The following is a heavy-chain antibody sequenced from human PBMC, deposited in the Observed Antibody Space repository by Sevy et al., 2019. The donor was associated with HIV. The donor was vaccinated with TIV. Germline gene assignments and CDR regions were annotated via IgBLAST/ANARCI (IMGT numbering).Heavy chain of an antibody. CDR3: ARDGRDGYNRGVFDY. CDR1: GFTFSSYA. Sequence: QQLGSLRLSCAASGFTFSSYAMHWVRQAPGKGLEWVAVISYDGSNKYYADSVKGRFTISRDNSKNTLYLQMNSLRAEDTAVYYCARDGRDGYNRGVFDYWGQGTLVTVSS. CDR2: ISYDGSNK. D-gene: IGHD5-12*01. V-gene: IGHV3-30-3*01. J-gene: IGHJ4*02.